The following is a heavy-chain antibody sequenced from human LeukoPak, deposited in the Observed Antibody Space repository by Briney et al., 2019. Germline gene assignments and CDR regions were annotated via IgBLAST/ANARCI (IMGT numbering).Heavy chain of an antibody. D-gene: IGHD6-19*01. J-gene: IGHJ4*02. CDR1: GGTFSSYT. CDR3: ARAAAGTGYFDY. CDR2: IIPILGIA. Sequence: GASVKVSCKASGGTFSSYTISWVRQAPGQGLEWMGRIIPILGIANYAQKFQGRVTITADKSTSTAYMELSSLRSEDTAVYYCARAAAGTGYFDYWGQGTLVTVSS. V-gene: IGHV1-69*02.